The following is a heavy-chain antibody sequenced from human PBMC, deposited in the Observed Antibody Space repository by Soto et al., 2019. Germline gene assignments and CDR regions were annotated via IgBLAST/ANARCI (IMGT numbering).Heavy chain of an antibody. J-gene: IGHJ4*02. Sequence: EVQLVESGGDLVQPGGSLRLSCASSGFTFRSYSMNWVRQAPGKGLEWISYISSTNIIHYADSVKGRFTISRDNARNSLYLQMNSLRDEDTAVYYCVRVDGDYVPIDYWGQGSLVTVSS. CDR1: GFTFRSYS. V-gene: IGHV3-48*02. D-gene: IGHD4-17*01. CDR2: ISSTNII. CDR3: VRVDGDYVPIDY.